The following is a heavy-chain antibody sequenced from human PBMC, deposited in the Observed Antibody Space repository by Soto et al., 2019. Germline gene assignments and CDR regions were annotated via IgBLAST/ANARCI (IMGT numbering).Heavy chain of an antibody. CDR3: ARGSDGEEQLVQGPDH. CDR2: IIPIYGTA. Sequence: QVQPVQSGPEVKKPGSSVKLSCSASRGTFRPYAISWVRQAPGQGLQWMGGIIPIYGTANYAQKFQGRVTITADESMSTVYMEVRSLRSDDTGVYYCARGSDGEEQLVQGPDHWGQGTTVTVSS. V-gene: IGHV1-69*12. D-gene: IGHD6-6*01. J-gene: IGHJ4*02. CDR1: RGTFRPYA.